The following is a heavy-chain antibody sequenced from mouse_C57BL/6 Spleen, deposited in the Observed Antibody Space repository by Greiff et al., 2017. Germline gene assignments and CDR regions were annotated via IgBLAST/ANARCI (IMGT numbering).Heavy chain of an antibody. CDR3: ARKRANDYDGMDY. CDR2: IDPSDSET. J-gene: IGHJ4*01. V-gene: IGHV1-52*01. Sequence: VQLQQPGAELVRPGSSLKLSCKASGYTFTSYWMHLVKPRPIQGFECIGNIDPSDSETHSNQKFKDKATLTVDKSSSTAYMQLSSLTSEDSAVYYCARKRANDYDGMDYWGQGTSVTVSS. D-gene: IGHD2-4*01. CDR1: GYTFTSYW.